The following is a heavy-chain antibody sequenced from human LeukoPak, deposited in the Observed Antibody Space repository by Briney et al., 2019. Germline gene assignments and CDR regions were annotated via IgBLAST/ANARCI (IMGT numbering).Heavy chain of an antibody. J-gene: IGHJ6*03. V-gene: IGHV4-59*11. CDR1: GGSFTSHH. CDR2: IYYSGST. Sequence: SETLSLTCAVYGGSFTSHHWSWIRQPPGKGLEWIGYIYYSGSTNYSPSLKSRVTISVDTSKNQFSLKLSSVTAADTAVYYCARGRPSGYYWAYYYMDVWGKGTTVTVSS. CDR3: ARGRPSGYYWAYYYMDV. D-gene: IGHD5-12*01.